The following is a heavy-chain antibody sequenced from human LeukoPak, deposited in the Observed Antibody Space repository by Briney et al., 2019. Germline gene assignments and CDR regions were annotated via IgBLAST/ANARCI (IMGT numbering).Heavy chain of an antibody. V-gene: IGHV3-66*01. Sequence: GGSLRLSCAASGFSVSNNYMTWCRRAPGKGLGWVSVFYSGGSTCYADCVKGRFTISRDNSKTTLYLQMNSLRAEDTAVYYCARGSYGSGSYYTGDWFDPWGQGTLVTVSS. J-gene: IGHJ5*02. CDR3: ARGSYGSGSYYTGDWFDP. D-gene: IGHD3-10*01. CDR2: FYSGGST. CDR1: GFSVSNNY.